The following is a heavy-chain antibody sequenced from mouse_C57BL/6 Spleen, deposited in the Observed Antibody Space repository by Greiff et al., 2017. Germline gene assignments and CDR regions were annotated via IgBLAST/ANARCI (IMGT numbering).Heavy chain of an antibody. D-gene: IGHD1-1*01. Sequence: VMLVESEGGLVQPGSSMKLSCTASGFTFSDYYMAWVRQVPEKGLEWVANINYDGSSTYYLDSLKSRFIISRDNAKNILYLQMSSLKSEDTATYYCAGRYYGSSHSYWYFDVWGTGTTVTVSS. CDR1: GFTFSDYY. CDR3: AGRYYGSSHSYWYFDV. CDR2: INYDGSST. V-gene: IGHV5-16*01. J-gene: IGHJ1*03.